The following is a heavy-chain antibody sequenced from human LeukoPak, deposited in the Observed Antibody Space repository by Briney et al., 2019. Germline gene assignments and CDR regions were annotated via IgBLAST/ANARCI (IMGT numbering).Heavy chain of an antibody. CDR1: GFTFSDHY. D-gene: IGHD6-19*01. CDR3: ARPTSSGWYSH. CDR2: ITGSSRTK. Sequence: GGSLRLSCATSGFTFSDHYMNWVRQAPGKGLEWVSYITGSSRTKSYADSVKGRFTISRDNAENSVYLQMNSLRAEDTAVYYCARPTSSGWYSHWGQGTMVTVSS. J-gene: IGHJ3*01. V-gene: IGHV3-48*01.